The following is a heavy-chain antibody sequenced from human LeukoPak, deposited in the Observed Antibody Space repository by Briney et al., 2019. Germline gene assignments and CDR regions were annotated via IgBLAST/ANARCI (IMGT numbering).Heavy chain of an antibody. CDR3: AKVIAAATDAFDI. V-gene: IGHV3-30*18. D-gene: IGHD6-13*01. CDR1: GFTFSSYG. CDR2: ISYDGSNK. Sequence: GGSLRLSCAASGFTFSSYGMHWVRQAPGKGLEWVAVISYDGSNKYYADSVKGRFTIYRDNYKNKLYLQMNSLRAEDTAVYYCAKVIAAATDAFDIWGQGTMVTVSS. J-gene: IGHJ3*02.